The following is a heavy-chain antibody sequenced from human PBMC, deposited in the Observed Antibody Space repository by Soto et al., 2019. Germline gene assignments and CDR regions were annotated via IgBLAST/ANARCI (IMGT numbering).Heavy chain of an antibody. CDR3: ASDILAAGFDY. D-gene: IGHD6-13*01. CDR2: INSDGSSA. J-gene: IGHJ4*02. CDR1: GFTFSTYW. Sequence: EVQLVESGGGLVQPGGSLRLSCAASGFTFSTYWMHWVRQAPGKGLVWVSRINSDGSSATYADSVKGRFTVSRDNVKNTLYLQMNSLRAEDTAVYYCASDILAAGFDYGGQGTLVTVSS. V-gene: IGHV3-74*01.